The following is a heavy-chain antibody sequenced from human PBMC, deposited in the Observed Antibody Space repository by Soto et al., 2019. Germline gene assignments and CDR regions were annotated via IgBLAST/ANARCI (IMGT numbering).Heavy chain of an antibody. D-gene: IGHD2-15*01. Sequence: QVQLVQSGAEVKKPGSSVKVSCKASGGTFSSYAISWVRQAPGQGLEWMGGIIPIFGTANYAQKFQGRVTITADESKSTAYMELSSLRSEDTAVYYSARAYCSGGSCYSGWLDYWGQGTLVTVSS. CDR3: ARAYCSGGSCYSGWLDY. J-gene: IGHJ4*02. CDR2: IIPIFGTA. V-gene: IGHV1-69*01. CDR1: GGTFSSYA.